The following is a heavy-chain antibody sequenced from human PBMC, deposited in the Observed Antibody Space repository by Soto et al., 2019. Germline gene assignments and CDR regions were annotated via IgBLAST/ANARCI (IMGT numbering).Heavy chain of an antibody. CDR2: IFSNDEK. Sequence: SGPTLVNPTETLTLTCTDSGFSLTDDRVGVSWIRQPPGRALEWLAHIFSNDEKSYRSSLKTRLTISEDTSKSQVVLTMNNMDALYTATSFCAPIAAGYYGFSTNYFSFQGQGTLLTAAS. D-gene: IGHD3-3*01. CDR3: APIAAGYYGFSTNYFSF. J-gene: IGHJ4*01. CDR1: GFSLTDDRVG. V-gene: IGHV2-26*01.